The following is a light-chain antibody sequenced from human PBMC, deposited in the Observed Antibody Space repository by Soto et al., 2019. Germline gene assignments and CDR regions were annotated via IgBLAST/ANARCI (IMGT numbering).Light chain of an antibody. Sequence: IVLTQSPASLSVSPGERATLSCRASQDISTYLAWYQQKPGQAPRLIIYDTFNRVSGVPDRITGSGSGTVFTLTVSNVAPDDSAMYYCQQRSTWPLTFGGGTKVDIK. CDR2: DTF. J-gene: IGKJ4*01. CDR3: QQRSTWPLT. V-gene: IGKV3-11*01. CDR1: QDISTY.